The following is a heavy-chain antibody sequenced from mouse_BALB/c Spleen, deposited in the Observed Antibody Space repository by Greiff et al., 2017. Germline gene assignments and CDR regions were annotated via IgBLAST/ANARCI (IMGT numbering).Heavy chain of an antibody. D-gene: IGHD2-3*01. CDR2: ISYSGST. CDR3: AREDDGYYVGYAMDY. J-gene: IGHJ4*01. Sequence: EVQLVESGPGLVKPSQSLSLTCTVTGYSITSDYAWNWIRQFPGNKLEWMGYISYSGSTSYNPSLKSRISITRDTSKNQFFLQLNSVTTEDTATYYCAREDDGYYVGYAMDYWGQGTSVTVSS. V-gene: IGHV3-2*02. CDR1: GYSITSDYA.